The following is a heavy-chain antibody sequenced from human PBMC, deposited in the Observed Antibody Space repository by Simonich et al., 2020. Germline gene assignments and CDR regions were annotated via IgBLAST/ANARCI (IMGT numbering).Heavy chain of an antibody. D-gene: IGHD5-18*01. V-gene: IGHV1-2*02. CDR2: INPNRGGT. CDR1: GYTFTGYY. J-gene: IGHJ3*02. Sequence: QVQLVQSGAEVKKPGASVKVSCKASGYTFTGYYMHWGRQAPGQGLGVNGWINPNRGGTNHAQKFQGRGTMTRDTSISTAYMELSRLRSDDTAVYYCARVSGGTAMVTSTFDIWGQGTMVTVSS. CDR3: ARVSGGTAMVTSTFDI.